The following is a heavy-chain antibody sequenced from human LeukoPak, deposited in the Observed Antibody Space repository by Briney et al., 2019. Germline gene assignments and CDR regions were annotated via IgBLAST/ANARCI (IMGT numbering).Heavy chain of an antibody. J-gene: IGHJ4*02. CDR1: GGSISSSSYY. Sequence: SETLSLTCTVSGGSISSSSYYWGWIRQPPGKGLEWIGSIYYSGSTYYNPSLKSRVTISVDTSKNQFSLKLSSVTAADTAVYYRARVRFSVAGDYWGQGTLVTVSS. CDR2: IYYSGST. D-gene: IGHD6-19*01. CDR3: ARVRFSVAGDY. V-gene: IGHV4-39*01.